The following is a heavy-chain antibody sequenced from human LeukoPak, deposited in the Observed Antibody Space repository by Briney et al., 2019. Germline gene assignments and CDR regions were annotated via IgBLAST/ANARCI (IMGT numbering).Heavy chain of an antibody. J-gene: IGHJ6*02. V-gene: IGHV3-53*01. D-gene: IGHD2-2*01. CDR3: ARDLRYCSSTSCYDYYGMDV. CDR2: IYSSGTT. CDR1: GFTVSSNY. Sequence: GGSLRLSCAASGFTVSSNYMNWVRQAPGKGLEWVSVIYSSGTTYYADSVKGRFTISRDNAKNSLYLQMNSLRAEDTAVYYCARDLRYCSSTSCYDYYGMDVWGQGTTVTVSS.